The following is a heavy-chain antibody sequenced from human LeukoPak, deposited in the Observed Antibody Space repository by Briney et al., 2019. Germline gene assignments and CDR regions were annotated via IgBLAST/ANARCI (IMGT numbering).Heavy chain of an antibody. CDR1: GFTFSSYA. Sequence: TGGSLRLSCAASGFTFSSYAMSWVRQAPGKGLEWVSAISGSGGSTYYADSVKGRFTISRDNSKNTLYLQMNSLRAEDTAVYYCARPFIWFGENGALDVWGKGTTVTTSS. V-gene: IGHV3-23*01. CDR2: ISGSGGST. CDR3: ARPFIWFGENGALDV. D-gene: IGHD3-10*01. J-gene: IGHJ6*04.